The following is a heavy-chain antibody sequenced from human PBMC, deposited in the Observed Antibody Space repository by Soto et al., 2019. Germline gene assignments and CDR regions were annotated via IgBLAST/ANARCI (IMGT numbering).Heavy chain of an antibody. CDR2: ISSDGSDK. CDR3: AKGSMSADQFVDH. V-gene: IGHV3-30*18. D-gene: IGHD6-6*01. CDR1: GFTFSNYG. J-gene: IGHJ4*02. Sequence: QVQLVESGGGVVQPGRSLRLSCAASGFTFSNYGMHWVRQAPGKGLEWVTTISSDGSDKYYADSVKGRFTISRDNSKNTLELQMNGLRAEDTAVYYCAKGSMSADQFVDHWGQGTLVTVSS.